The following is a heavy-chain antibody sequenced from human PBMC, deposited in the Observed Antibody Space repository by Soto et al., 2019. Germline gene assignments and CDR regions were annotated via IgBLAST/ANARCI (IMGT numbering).Heavy chain of an antibody. J-gene: IGHJ5*02. D-gene: IGHD3-22*01. Sequence: QVQLVQSGAEVKKPGASVKVSCKASGYTFTGYYMHWVRQAPGQGLEWMGWINPNSGGTNYAQKFQGWVTMTRDTSISTAYMELSRLRSDDTAVYYCARDRGRPLSGYYWTNWFDPWGQGTLVTVSS. CDR1: GYTFTGYY. CDR2: INPNSGGT. V-gene: IGHV1-2*04. CDR3: ARDRGRPLSGYYWTNWFDP.